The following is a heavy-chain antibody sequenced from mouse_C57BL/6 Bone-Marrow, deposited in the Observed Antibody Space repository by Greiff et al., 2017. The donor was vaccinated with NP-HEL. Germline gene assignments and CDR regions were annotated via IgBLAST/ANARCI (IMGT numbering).Heavy chain of an antibody. CDR2: IYPRSGNT. J-gene: IGHJ3*01. CDR1: GYTFTSYG. D-gene: IGHD1-1*01. Sequence: VQLQQSGAELARPGASVKLSCKASGYTFTSYGISWVKQRTGQGLEWIGEIYPRSGNTYYNEKFKGKATLTADKSSSTAYMELRSLTSEDSAVYFFANYGSSLFAYWGQGTLVTVSA. CDR3: ANYGSSLFAY. V-gene: IGHV1-81*01.